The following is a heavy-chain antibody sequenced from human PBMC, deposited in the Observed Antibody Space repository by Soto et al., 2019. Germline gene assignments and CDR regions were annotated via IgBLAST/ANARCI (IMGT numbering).Heavy chain of an antibody. CDR3: ARKDKSGYFNWFDP. Sequence: ASVKVSCKASAYTFTNYGISWVRQAPGQGLEWMGWISAYNGNINYAQKFRGRVTMTTDTSTSSAYLEVRSLRSDDTAVYFCARKDKSGYFNWFDPWGQGTLVTVSS. CDR2: ISAYNGNI. J-gene: IGHJ5*02. CDR1: AYTFTNYG. V-gene: IGHV1-18*01. D-gene: IGHD3-22*01.